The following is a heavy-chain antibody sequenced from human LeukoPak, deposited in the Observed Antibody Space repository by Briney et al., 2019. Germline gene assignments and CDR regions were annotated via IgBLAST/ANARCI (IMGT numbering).Heavy chain of an antibody. CDR1: GYTFTGYY. Sequence: ASVKVSCKASGYTFTGYYMHWVRQAPGQGLEWMGWINPNSGGTNYAHKFQGMVTMTRDTSSSTAYLELSRLRSDDTAVYYCARDGSSWYFYYSYYMDVWGKGTTVTVSS. CDR3: ARDGSSWYFYYSYYMDV. V-gene: IGHV1-2*07. J-gene: IGHJ6*03. CDR2: INPNSGGT. D-gene: IGHD6-13*01.